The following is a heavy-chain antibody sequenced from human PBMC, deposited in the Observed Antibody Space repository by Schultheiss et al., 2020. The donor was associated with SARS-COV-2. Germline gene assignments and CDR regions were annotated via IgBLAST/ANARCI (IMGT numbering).Heavy chain of an antibody. CDR1: GYTFTGYY. CDR3: ARVGPPIAAAIDY. D-gene: IGHD6-13*01. J-gene: IGHJ4*02. V-gene: IGHV1-2*02. Sequence: ASVKVSCKASGYTFTGYYMHWVRQAPGQGLEWMGWINPNSGGTNYAQKFQGRVTMTRDTSISTAYMELSRLRSDDTAVYYCARVGPPIAAAIDYWGQGTLVTVSS. CDR2: INPNSGGT.